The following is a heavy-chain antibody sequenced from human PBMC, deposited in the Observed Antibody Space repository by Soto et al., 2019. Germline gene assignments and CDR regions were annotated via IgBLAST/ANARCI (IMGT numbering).Heavy chain of an antibody. CDR1: GYTLTELS. CDR3: ATTRIATFLERAFAI. D-gene: IGHD6-13*01. V-gene: IGHV1-24*01. J-gene: IGHJ3*02. CDR2: FDPEDGET. Sequence: ASVKVSCKVSGYTLTELSMHWVRQAPGKGLEWMGGFDPEDGETIYAQKFQGRVTMTEDTSTDTAYMELSSLRSEDTAVYYCATTRIATFLERAFAIWGQGTMVTVSS.